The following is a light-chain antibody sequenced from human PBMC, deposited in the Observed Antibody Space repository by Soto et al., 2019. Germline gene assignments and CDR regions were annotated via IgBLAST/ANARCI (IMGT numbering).Light chain of an antibody. CDR2: KAS. CDR1: QSISSW. CDR3: QQYNSYPWT. J-gene: IGKJ1*01. Sequence: IQMTQSPSTLSASVGDRVTITCRARQSISSWLAWYQQKPGKAPKLLIYKASSLESGVPSRFSGSGSGTEFTLTISSLQPDDFATYYCQQYNSYPWTFGQGTKVEIK. V-gene: IGKV1-5*03.